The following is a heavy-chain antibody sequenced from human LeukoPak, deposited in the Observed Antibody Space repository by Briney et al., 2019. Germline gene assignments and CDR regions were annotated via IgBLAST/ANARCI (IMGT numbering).Heavy chain of an antibody. CDR3: ARYSSGRGGWFDP. CDR1: GGSISSYY. Sequence: SETLSLTCTVSGGSISSYYWSWIRQPPGKGLEWIGYIYYSGSTNYNPSLKSRVTISVDTSKNQFSPKLSSVTAADTAVYYCARYSSGRGGWFDPWGQGTLVTVSS. V-gene: IGHV4-59*01. J-gene: IGHJ5*02. D-gene: IGHD6-19*01. CDR2: IYYSGST.